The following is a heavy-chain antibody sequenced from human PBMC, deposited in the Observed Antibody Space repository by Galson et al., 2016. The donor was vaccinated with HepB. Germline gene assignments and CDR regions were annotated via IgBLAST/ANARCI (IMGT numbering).Heavy chain of an antibody. V-gene: IGHV1-3*01. D-gene: IGHD2-2*01. J-gene: IGHJ6*02. CDR1: GYSFTSSA. Sequence: SVKVSCKASGYSFTSSAMQWVRQAPGQRLEWMGWINAGNGNTKYSQKFQGRVTITRDTSASTAYMELSSLRSEDTAVYYCASGGYCSSTSCYDPPGYYYGMDVWGQGTTFTVSS. CDR3: ASGGYCSSTSCYDPPGYYYGMDV. CDR2: INAGNGNT.